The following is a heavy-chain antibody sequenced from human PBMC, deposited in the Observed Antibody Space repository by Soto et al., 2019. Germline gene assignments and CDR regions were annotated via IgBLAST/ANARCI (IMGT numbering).Heavy chain of an antibody. V-gene: IGHV3-48*01. CDR3: ARDTIVVVVAATPGAFDI. Sequence: GGSLRLSCAASGFTFSSYSMNWVRQAPGKGLEWVSYISSSSSTIYYADSVKGRFTISRDNAKNSLYLQMNSLRAEDTAVYYCARDTIVVVVAATPGAFDIWGQGTMVTVSS. J-gene: IGHJ3*02. CDR1: GFTFSSYS. CDR2: ISSSSSTI. D-gene: IGHD2-15*01.